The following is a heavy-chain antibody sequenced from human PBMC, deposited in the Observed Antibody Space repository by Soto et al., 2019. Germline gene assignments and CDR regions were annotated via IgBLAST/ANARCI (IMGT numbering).Heavy chain of an antibody. CDR3: ARVFYYDGSGYQGDY. CDR1: GYTFSNYA. D-gene: IGHD3-22*01. V-gene: IGHV1-3*04. J-gene: IGHJ4*02. CDR2: INTANGNT. Sequence: QVQLVQSGAEVKKPGASVKVSCKASGYTFSNYAIHWVRQAPGQTLEWMGRINTANGNTKYAQNFQGRVSITRDTSASTAYMELSSLRSEDTAVYYCARVFYYDGSGYQGDYWGQGTLVTVST.